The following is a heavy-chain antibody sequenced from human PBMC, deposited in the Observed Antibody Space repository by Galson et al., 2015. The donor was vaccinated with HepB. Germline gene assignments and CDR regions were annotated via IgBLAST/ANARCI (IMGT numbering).Heavy chain of an antibody. CDR3: TRDKWWELLPYYFDY. CDR2: IRSKAYGGTT. J-gene: IGHJ4*02. CDR1: GFTFGDYA. V-gene: IGHV3-49*04. D-gene: IGHD1-26*01. Sequence: SLRLSCAASGFTFGDYAMSWVRQAPGKGLEWVGFIRSKAYGGTTEYAASVKGRFTISRDESKSIAYLQMNSLKTEDTAVYYCTRDKWWELLPYYFDYWGQGTLVTVSS.